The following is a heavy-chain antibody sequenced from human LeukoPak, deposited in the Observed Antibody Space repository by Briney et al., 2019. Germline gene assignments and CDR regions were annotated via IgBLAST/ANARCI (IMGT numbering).Heavy chain of an antibody. CDR3: ARDDGVYCSGGSCYSGY. Sequence: ASVKVSCKASGYTFTSYVISWVRQAPGQGLEWMGWISAYNGNTNYAQKLQGRVTMTTDTSTSTAYMELRSLRSDDTAVYYCARDDGVYCSGGSCYSGYWGQGTLVTVSS. CDR2: ISAYNGNT. J-gene: IGHJ4*02. V-gene: IGHV1-18*01. D-gene: IGHD2-15*01. CDR1: GYTFTSYV.